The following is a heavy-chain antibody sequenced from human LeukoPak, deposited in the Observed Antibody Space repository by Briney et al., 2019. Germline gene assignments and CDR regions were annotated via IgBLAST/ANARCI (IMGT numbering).Heavy chain of an antibody. D-gene: IGHD4-23*01. V-gene: IGHV3-23*01. CDR1: GFSFSSSA. J-gene: IGHJ3*02. CDR2: ISGSGGNT. Sequence: GGSLRLSCAASGFSFSSSAMSWVRQAPGKGLEWVSAISGSGGNTYYADSVKGRFTISRDNAKNSLFLQMNSLRDEDTAVYYCARGGYGANDDAFDIWGQGTMVTVSS. CDR3: ARGGYGANDDAFDI.